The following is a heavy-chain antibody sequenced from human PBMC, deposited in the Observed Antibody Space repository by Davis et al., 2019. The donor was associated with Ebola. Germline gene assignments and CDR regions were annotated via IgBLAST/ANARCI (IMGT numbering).Heavy chain of an antibody. CDR1: GGTFSSYA. V-gene: IGHV1-69*10. J-gene: IGHJ6*02. Sequence: AASVKVSCKASGGTFSSYAISWVRQAPGQGLEWMGGIIPIFGIANYAQKFQGRVTITADKSTSTAYMELSSLRSEDTAVYYCAREPRYGDYTHHDYYGMDVWGQGTTVTVSS. CDR3: AREPRYGDYTHHDYYGMDV. CDR2: IIPIFGIA. D-gene: IGHD4-17*01.